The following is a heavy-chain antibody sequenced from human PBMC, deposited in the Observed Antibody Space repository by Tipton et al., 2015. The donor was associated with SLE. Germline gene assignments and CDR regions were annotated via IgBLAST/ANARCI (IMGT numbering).Heavy chain of an antibody. CDR3: AKSRTAAGMDSAVWSFDL. CDR2: IWYDGDNK. V-gene: IGHV3-33*08. J-gene: IGHJ2*01. Sequence: SLRLSCSASGFTFSTYGMHWVRQAPGKGPEWVALIWYDGDNKYYADSVKGRFTISRDTSKNTVYLQMNSLRSEDTAMYYCAKSRTAAGMDSAVWSFDLWGRGTLVTVSS. D-gene: IGHD6-13*01. CDR1: GFTFSTYG.